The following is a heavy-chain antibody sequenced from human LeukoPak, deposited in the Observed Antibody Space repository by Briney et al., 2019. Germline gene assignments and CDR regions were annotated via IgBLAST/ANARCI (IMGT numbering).Heavy chain of an antibody. V-gene: IGHV4-34*01. Sequence: SETLSLTCAVYGGSFSGYYWSRIRQPPGKGLEWIGEINHSGSTNYNPSLKSRVTISVDKSKNQFSLKLSSVTAADTAVYYCARVSRAYYYDSSGYFIAFDIWGQGTMVTVSS. D-gene: IGHD3-22*01. CDR2: INHSGST. J-gene: IGHJ3*02. CDR3: ARVSRAYYYDSSGYFIAFDI. CDR1: GGSFSGYY.